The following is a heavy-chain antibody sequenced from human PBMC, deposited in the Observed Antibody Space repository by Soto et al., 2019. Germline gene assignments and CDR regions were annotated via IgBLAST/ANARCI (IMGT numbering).Heavy chain of an antibody. CDR3: VRRHVSATGIDWSDP. CDR2: INAANGDT. D-gene: IGHD6-13*01. V-gene: IGHV1-3*01. J-gene: IGHJ5*02. CDR1: GYTFTSYG. Sequence: ASVKVSCKASGYTFTSYGIHWVRQAPGQRLEWMGWINAANGDTKYSPKFQGRVTITRDTSASTAYMELSSLRSEDTAVYYCVRRHVSATGIDWSDPWGQGTRDTVS.